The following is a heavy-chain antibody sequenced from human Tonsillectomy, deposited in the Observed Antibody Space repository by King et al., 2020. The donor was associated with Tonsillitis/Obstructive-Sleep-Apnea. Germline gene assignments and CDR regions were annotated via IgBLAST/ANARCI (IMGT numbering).Heavy chain of an antibody. CDR2: ISGSGGST. D-gene: IGHD4-17*01. J-gene: IGHJ4*02. Sequence: VQLVESGGGLVQPGGSLRLSCAASGFTFSSYAMSWVRQAPGKGLDGGTAISGSGGSTYYADSVKGRFTSSRANSKNTLYLEMNSLRAEDTAVYYCATSPTVTTSFDYWGQGTLVTVSS. CDR1: GFTFSSYA. CDR3: ATSPTVTTSFDY. V-gene: IGHV3-23*04.